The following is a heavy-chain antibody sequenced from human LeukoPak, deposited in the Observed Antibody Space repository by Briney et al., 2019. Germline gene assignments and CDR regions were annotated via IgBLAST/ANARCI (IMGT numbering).Heavy chain of an antibody. CDR3: ARVVSVAWSERRPGYYYIDV. CDR1: GFTFSSYA. D-gene: IGHD6-19*01. J-gene: IGHJ6*03. CDR2: ISYDGSNK. V-gene: IGHV3-30*04. Sequence: GGSLRLSCAASGFTFSSYAMHWVRQAPGKGLEWVAVISYDGSNKYYADSVKGRFTISRDNSKNTLYLQMNSLRAEDTAVYYCARVVSVAWSERRPGYYYIDVWGKGTTVTVSS.